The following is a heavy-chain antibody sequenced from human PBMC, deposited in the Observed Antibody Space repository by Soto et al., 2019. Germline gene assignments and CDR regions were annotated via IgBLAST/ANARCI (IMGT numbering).Heavy chain of an antibody. CDR1: GGSIRSGGYY. CDR3: ARVGGINWFDP. J-gene: IGHJ5*02. D-gene: IGHD3-16*01. V-gene: IGHV4-31*03. CDR2: IYYSGST. Sequence: SETLSLTCTVSGGSIRSGGYYWSWIRQHPGKGLEWIGYIYYSGSTYYNPSLKSRVTISVDTSKNQFSLKLSSVTAADTAVYYCARVGGINWFDPWGQGTLVTVPQ.